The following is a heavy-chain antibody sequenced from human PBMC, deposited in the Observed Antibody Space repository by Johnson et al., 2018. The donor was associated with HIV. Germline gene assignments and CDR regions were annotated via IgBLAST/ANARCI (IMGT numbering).Heavy chain of an antibody. CDR3: AREGIWYCSGGSCYGAFDI. J-gene: IGHJ3*02. V-gene: IGHV3-9*01. D-gene: IGHD2-15*01. CDR1: GFTFDDYA. Sequence: LLVESGGGLVQPGRSLRLSCAASGFTFDDYAMHWVRQAPGKGLEWVSGISWNSGSIGYADSVKGRFTISRDNSKNTLYLQMNSLRADDTAVYYCAREGIWYCSGGSCYGAFDIWGQGTMVTVSS. CDR2: ISWNSGSI.